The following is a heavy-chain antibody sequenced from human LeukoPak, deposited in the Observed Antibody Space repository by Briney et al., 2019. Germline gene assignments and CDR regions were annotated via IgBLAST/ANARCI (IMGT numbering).Heavy chain of an antibody. CDR3: ARHVQSVTTHDALDI. D-gene: IGHD4-17*01. CDR1: GGSISSYY. J-gene: IGHJ3*02. Sequence: PSETLSLTCTVSGGSISSYYWSWIRQPPGKGLEWIGYIYYSGSTNYNPSLKSRVTISVDTSKNQFSLKLSSVTAADTAVYYCARHVQSVTTHDALDIWGQGTMVTVSS. CDR2: IYYSGST. V-gene: IGHV4-59*08.